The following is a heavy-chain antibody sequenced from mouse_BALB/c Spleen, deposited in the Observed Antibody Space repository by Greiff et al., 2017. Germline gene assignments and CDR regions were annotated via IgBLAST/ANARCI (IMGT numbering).Heavy chain of an antibody. J-gene: IGHJ4*01. Sequence: EVNLVESGGGLVQPGGSRKLSCAASGFTFSSFGMHWVRQAPEKGLEWVAYISSGSSTIYYADTVKGRFTISRDNPKNTLFLQMTSLRSEATAMFSCPPSRLRYRYDDAIPSWAQGTSVTVSS. V-gene: IGHV5-17*02. D-gene: IGHD2-14*01. CDR2: ISSGSSTI. CDR1: GFTFSSFG. CDR3: PPSRLRYRYDDAIPS.